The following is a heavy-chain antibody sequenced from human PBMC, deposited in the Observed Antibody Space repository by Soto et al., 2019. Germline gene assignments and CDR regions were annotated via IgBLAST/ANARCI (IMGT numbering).Heavy chain of an antibody. V-gene: IGHV3-23*01. J-gene: IGHJ4*02. CDR1: GFTFSNYD. D-gene: IGHD3-16*01. Sequence: EVLLLESGGGLVQPGGSLRLSCAASGFTFSNYDMGWVRQAPGKGLELVSFISGSGSGPYYADSVKGLFTISRDNAENTLYLQMNSLRVEDTAVYYCAKLQSWGALAYWGQGTLVTVSS. CDR3: AKLQSWGALAY. CDR2: ISGSGSGP.